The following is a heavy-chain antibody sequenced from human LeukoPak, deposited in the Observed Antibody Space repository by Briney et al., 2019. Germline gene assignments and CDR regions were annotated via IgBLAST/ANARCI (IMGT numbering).Heavy chain of an antibody. Sequence: GASVKVSCKASGGTFSSYAISWVRQAPGQGLEWMGGIIPIFGTANYAQKFQGRVTITADESTSTAYMELSSLRSEDTAVYYCASDRYYDSSGYYALFDYWGQGTLVTVSS. CDR1: GGTFSSYA. CDR3: ASDRYYDSSGYYALFDY. CDR2: IIPIFGTA. J-gene: IGHJ4*02. D-gene: IGHD3-22*01. V-gene: IGHV1-69*13.